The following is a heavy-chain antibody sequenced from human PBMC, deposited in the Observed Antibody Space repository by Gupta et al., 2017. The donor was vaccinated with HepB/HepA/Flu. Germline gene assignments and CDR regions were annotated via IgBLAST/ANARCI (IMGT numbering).Heavy chain of an antibody. J-gene: IGHJ3*02. D-gene: IGHD2-2*01. V-gene: IGHV1-2*02. CDR2: ISPNSADT. Sequence: QVHLAQSGAEGRMPGASVKVSCKASGYTLLGYYLPWVRPAPGQGLEWMGWISPNSADTSYAQKFQGRVTITRDTSISTAYMELSGLTSDDTAVYFCARETRYLVVPAAVGAFYIWGQGTMVTVSS. CDR3: ARETRYLVVPAAVGAFYI. CDR1: GYTLLGYY.